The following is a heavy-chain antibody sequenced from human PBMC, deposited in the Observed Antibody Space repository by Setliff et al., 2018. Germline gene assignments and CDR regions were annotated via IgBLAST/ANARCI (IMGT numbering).Heavy chain of an antibody. CDR1: RYTFNDYY. V-gene: IGHV1-2*06. CDR2: INPSSGGT. Sequence: ASVKVSCKAFRYTFNDYYIHWVRQTPGQGLEWMGRINPSSGGTDDAQNFLGRVTMTRDTAISTAYMELSRLTSDDTAVYYCAGAEYTSSSLYYYMDVWG. D-gene: IGHD6-6*01. J-gene: IGHJ6*03. CDR3: AGAEYTSSSLYYYMDV.